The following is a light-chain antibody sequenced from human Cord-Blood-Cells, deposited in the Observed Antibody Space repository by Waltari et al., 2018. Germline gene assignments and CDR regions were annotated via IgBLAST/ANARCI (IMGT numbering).Light chain of an antibody. Sequence: QSALTQPASVSGSPGQSLTISCTGTSSDVGGYNYVSWYQQHPGKAPNLMIYDVSNRPSGVSNRFSGSNSGNTASLTISGLQAEDEADYYCSSYTSSSTLVFGGGTKLTIL. J-gene: IGLJ2*01. CDR1: SSDVGGYNY. CDR2: DVS. CDR3: SSYTSSSTLV. V-gene: IGLV2-14*01.